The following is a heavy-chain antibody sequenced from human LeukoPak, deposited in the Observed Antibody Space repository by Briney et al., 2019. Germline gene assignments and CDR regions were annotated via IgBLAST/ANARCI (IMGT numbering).Heavy chain of an antibody. V-gene: IGHV1-46*01. CDR1: GYTFTSYY. CDR3: AGGMNGVVVPAAILRGGGEY. CDR2: INPNGGST. Sequence: GASVKVSCKASGYTFTSYYMHWVRQAPGQGLEWMGLINPNGGSTSYAQKFQGRVTITRDTSTSTVYMELSSLRSEDTAVYYCAGGMNGVVVPAAILRGGGEYWGEETLVTVPS. D-gene: IGHD2-2*02. J-gene: IGHJ4*02.